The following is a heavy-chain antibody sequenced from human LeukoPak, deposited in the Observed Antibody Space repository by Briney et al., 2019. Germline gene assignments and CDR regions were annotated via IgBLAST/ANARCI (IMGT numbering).Heavy chain of an antibody. Sequence: PGGSLRLSCAASGFTFSGYAMNWVRQAPGKGLEWVSHIYSSDTTYADSVKGRFTISRDNAKNSLYLQMNSLRDEDTAAYYCARDLHYAFDIWGQGTMVTASS. V-gene: IGHV3-48*02. D-gene: IGHD3-10*01. J-gene: IGHJ3*02. CDR1: GFTFSGYA. CDR2: IYSSDTT. CDR3: ARDLHYAFDI.